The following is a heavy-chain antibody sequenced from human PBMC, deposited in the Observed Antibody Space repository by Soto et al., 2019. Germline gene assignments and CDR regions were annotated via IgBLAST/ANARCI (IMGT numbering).Heavy chain of an antibody. Sequence: SETLSLTCTVSGGSISSYYWSWIRQPAGKGLEWIGRIYTSGSTNYNPSLKSRVTMPVDTSKNQFSLKLSSVTAADTAVYYCAREGCSGGSCRYYYYGMDVWGQGTTVTVSS. V-gene: IGHV4-4*07. J-gene: IGHJ6*02. CDR1: GGSISSYY. CDR2: IYTSGST. CDR3: AREGCSGGSCRYYYYGMDV. D-gene: IGHD2-15*01.